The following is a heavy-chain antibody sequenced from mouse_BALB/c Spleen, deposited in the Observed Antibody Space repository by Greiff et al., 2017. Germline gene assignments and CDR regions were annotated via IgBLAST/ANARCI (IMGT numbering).Heavy chain of an antibody. CDR3: ARGIYYDYEGFAY. CDR1: GFTFTDYY. D-gene: IGHD2-4*01. Sequence: EVQLVESGGGLVQPGGSLRLSCATSGFTFTDYYMSWVRQPPGKALEWLGFIRNKANGYTTEYSASVKGRFTISRDNSQSILYLQMNTLRAEDSATYYCARGIYYDYEGFAYWGQGTLVTVSA. CDR2: IRNKANGYTT. J-gene: IGHJ3*01. V-gene: IGHV7-3*02.